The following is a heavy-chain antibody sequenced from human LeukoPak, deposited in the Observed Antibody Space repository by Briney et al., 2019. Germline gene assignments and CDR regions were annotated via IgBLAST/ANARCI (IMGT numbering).Heavy chain of an antibody. CDR1: GGSISSYY. V-gene: IGHV4-59*01. Sequence: SETLSLTCTVSGGSISSYYWSWIRQPPGKGLEWIGYIYYSGSTNYNTSLKSRVTISVDTSKNQFSLKLSSVTAADTAVYYCARDSDSSGWGYFDYWGQGTLVTVSS. CDR2: IYYSGST. D-gene: IGHD6-19*01. J-gene: IGHJ4*02. CDR3: ARDSDSSGWGYFDY.